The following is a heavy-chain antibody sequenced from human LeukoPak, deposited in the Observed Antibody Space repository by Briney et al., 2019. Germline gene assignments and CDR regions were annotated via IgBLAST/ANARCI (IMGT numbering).Heavy chain of an antibody. J-gene: IGHJ4*02. CDR2: IGTYTGNR. CDR3: ARDGGVTTTPDY. Sequence: GASVKVSCKASGYTFTSLGINWVRQALGQGLEWMGWIGTYTGNRNFAQKFQGRVTLTTDTSTSTVFMELRGLTSDDTAVYYCARDGGVTTTPDYWGQGTLVTVSS. CDR1: GYTFTSLG. D-gene: IGHD4-17*01. V-gene: IGHV1-18*01.